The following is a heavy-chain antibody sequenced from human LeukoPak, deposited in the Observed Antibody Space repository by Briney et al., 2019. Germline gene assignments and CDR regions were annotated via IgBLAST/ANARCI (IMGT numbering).Heavy chain of an antibody. Sequence: ASVKVSCKASGYTFTGYYMHWVRQAPGQGLEWMGWINPNSGGTNYEQKFQGRVTMTRDTSISTAYMELSRLRSDDTAVYYCARGDFVWGSYRTGAFDIWGQGTMVTVSS. J-gene: IGHJ3*02. D-gene: IGHD3-16*02. CDR2: INPNSGGT. CDR3: ARGDFVWGSYRTGAFDI. V-gene: IGHV1-2*02. CDR1: GYTFTGYY.